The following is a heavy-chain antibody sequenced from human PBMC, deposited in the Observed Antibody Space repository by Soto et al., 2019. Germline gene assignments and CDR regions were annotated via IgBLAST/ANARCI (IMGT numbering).Heavy chain of an antibody. J-gene: IGHJ5*02. V-gene: IGHV3-74*01. CDR3: ARESGDWPLNWFDP. CDR2: ITSDGKSK. CDR1: GFNFSNHW. D-gene: IGHD2-21*02. Sequence: PGGSLRLSCAASGFNFSNHWMHWVRQRPAEGLVWVSRITSDGKSKAYAESVKGRFAISRDNAKNTLYLQINGLTAEDTAVYYCARESGDWPLNWFDPWGQGTLVTVS.